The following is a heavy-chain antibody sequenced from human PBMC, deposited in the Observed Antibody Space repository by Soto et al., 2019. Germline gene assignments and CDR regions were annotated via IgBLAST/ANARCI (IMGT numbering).Heavy chain of an antibody. D-gene: IGHD6-6*01. CDR3: ARRYCSFFDY. J-gene: IGHJ4*02. Sequence: QVQLQESGPGLVKPSETLSLTCTVSGGSISSYYWSWIRQPPGKGLEWIGYIYYSGSTNYNPSLKSRVTISVDTSKNQFSLKLSSVTTADTAVYYCARRYCSFFDYWGQGTLVTVSS. V-gene: IGHV4-59*08. CDR2: IYYSGST. CDR1: GGSISSYY.